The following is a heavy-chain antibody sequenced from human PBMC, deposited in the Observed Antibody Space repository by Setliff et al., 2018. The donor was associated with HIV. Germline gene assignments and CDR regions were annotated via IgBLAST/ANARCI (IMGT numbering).Heavy chain of an antibody. CDR1: GGSVSSGSYY. CDR3: ARDRSSGWSKDWFDT. CDR2: IYISGST. Sequence: PSETLSLTCTVSGGSVSSGSYYWSWIRQPPGKGLEWIGYIYISGSTNYNPSFNSRVTMSVDTSKNQFSLRLTSVTAADTAMYHCARDRSSGWSKDWFDTWGQGILVTVSS. J-gene: IGHJ5*02. D-gene: IGHD6-19*01. V-gene: IGHV4-61*01.